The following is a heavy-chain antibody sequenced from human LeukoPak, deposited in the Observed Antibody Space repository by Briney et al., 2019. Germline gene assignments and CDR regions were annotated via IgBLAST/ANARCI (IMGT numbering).Heavy chain of an antibody. D-gene: IGHD1-26*01. CDR1: GFTFNSYA. J-gene: IGHJ4*02. Sequence: GGSLRLSCAASGFTFNSYAMSWVRQAPEKGLEWVATISGSGGGTYYADSVKGRFTISRDASKNPLYLQMNSLRAEDTAVYYCAKDLGRYRNNYFDYWGQGTLVTVSS. CDR2: ISGSGGGT. V-gene: IGHV3-23*01. CDR3: AKDLGRYRNNYFDY.